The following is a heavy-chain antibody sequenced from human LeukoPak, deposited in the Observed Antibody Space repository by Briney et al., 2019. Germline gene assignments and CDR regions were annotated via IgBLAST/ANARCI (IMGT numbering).Heavy chain of an antibody. J-gene: IGHJ5*02. D-gene: IGHD5-18*01. CDR2: INSGGT. Sequence: ASVKVSCKASRFTFPAYYTHWVRQAPGQGLEWMGWINSGGTKYAQKFQGRVTLTRDTTINTAYMELTRPRPDDTAVYYCAVVDTPMEADQTHLNWFDPWGQGTQVTVSS. CDR1: RFTFPAYY. CDR3: AVVDTPMEADQTHLNWFDP. V-gene: IGHV1-2*02.